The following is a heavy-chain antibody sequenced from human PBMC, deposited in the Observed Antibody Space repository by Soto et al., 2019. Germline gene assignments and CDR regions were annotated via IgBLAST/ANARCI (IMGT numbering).Heavy chain of an antibody. J-gene: IGHJ3*01. CDR1: GLTVSGKKY. V-gene: IGHV3-53*01. CDR2: VYDLDGT. CDR3: ATWHLREHAYDL. Sequence: DVQLVESGGGLIQPGGSLRLSCVASGLTVSGKKYVAWVRQAPGTAPEWVSGVYDLDGTYYADSVRGRFTTSIVNSRTTVWLQMRDLRPEDTALYCCATWHLREHAYDLLGRGTMVTVSS. D-gene: IGHD5-12*01.